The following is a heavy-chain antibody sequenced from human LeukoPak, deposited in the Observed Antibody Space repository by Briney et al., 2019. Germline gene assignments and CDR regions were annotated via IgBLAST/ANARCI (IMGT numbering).Heavy chain of an antibody. CDR3: VKDRAIGY. Sequence: GGSLRLSCSASGFSFRSLAMHWVREAPGKGLEYVSSISSDGGSTYYPDSVKGRFTISRDNSKNTLYLQMRSVRAEDTAVYYCVKDRAIGYWGQGTLVTVSS. CDR2: ISSDGGST. J-gene: IGHJ4*02. CDR1: GFSFRSLA. V-gene: IGHV3-64D*09.